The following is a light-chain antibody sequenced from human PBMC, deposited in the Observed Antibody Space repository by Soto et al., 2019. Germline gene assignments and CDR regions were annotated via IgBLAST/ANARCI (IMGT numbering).Light chain of an antibody. CDR2: EVF. V-gene: IGLV2-8*01. Sequence: QSVLTQPPSASGSPGQSVTISCSGTSSDVGANNYVSWYQQHPGKAPKLLIYEVFKRPSGVPDRFSGSKSGNTASLTVSGLQAEDEAVYYCSSYGGSKVFGGGTKVTVL. CDR1: SSDVGANNY. CDR3: SSYGGSKV. J-gene: IGLJ2*01.